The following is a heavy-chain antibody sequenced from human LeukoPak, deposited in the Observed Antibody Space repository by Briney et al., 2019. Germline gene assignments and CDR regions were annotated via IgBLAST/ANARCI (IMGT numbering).Heavy chain of an antibody. J-gene: IGHJ4*02. D-gene: IGHD1-26*01. CDR2: ISGSGGST. Sequence: GGSLRLSCAASGFTFSSYAMTWVRQVPGKGLEWVSLISGSGGSTYYADSVKGRFTISRDNSKNMLYLQMNSLRAGDTAIYYCARGSGSYFDYWGQGTLVTVSS. CDR1: GFTFSSYA. V-gene: IGHV3-23*01. CDR3: ARGSGSYFDY.